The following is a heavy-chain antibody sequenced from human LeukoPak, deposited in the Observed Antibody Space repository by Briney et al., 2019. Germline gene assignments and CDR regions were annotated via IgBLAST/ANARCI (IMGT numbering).Heavy chain of an antibody. CDR3: AGLCGSISCPEVVGH. CDR1: GFTVRSNY. J-gene: IGHJ4*02. D-gene: IGHD2-2*01. V-gene: IGHV3-66*02. Sequence: GGSLRLSCAASGFTVRSNYMTWVRQAPGKGLEWVSVLYGGGSTYYADSVKGRFTMSRDNSKNTLYLQMNSLRAEDTAVYYCAGLCGSISCPEVVGHWGQGTLVTVSS. CDR2: LYGGGST.